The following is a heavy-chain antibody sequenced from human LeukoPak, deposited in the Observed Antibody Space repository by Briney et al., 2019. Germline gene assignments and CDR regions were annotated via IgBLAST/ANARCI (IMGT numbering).Heavy chain of an antibody. CDR1: GGSISSSSYY. V-gene: IGHV4-39*01. J-gene: IGHJ4*02. CDR3: AGKGATYSSSWYYFDY. Sequence: PSETLSLTCTASGGSISSSSYYWGWIRQPPGKGLEWIGSIYYSGSTYYNPSLKSRVTISVDTSKNQFSLKLSSVTAADTAVYYCAGKGATYSSSWYYFDYWGQGTLVTVSS. CDR2: IYYSGST. D-gene: IGHD6-13*01.